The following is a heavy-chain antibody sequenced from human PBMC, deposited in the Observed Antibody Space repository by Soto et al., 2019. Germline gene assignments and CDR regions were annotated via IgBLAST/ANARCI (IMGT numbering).Heavy chain of an antibody. J-gene: IGHJ6*02. CDR1: GYTFTSYD. CDR3: ARGHVAVAGAYYYYGMDV. V-gene: IGHV1-8*01. CDR2: MNPNSGNT. D-gene: IGHD6-19*01. Sequence: QVQLVQSGAEVKKPGASVKVSCKASGYTFTSYDINWVRQATGQGLEWMGWMNPNSGNTGYAQKFQGRVTMTRNNSISKAYMELRSLRSEDTAVYYCARGHVAVAGAYYYYGMDVWGQGTTVTVSS.